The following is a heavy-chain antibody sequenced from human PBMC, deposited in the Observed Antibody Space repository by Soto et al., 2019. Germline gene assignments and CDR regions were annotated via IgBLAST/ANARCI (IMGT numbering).Heavy chain of an antibody. J-gene: IGHJ3*02. V-gene: IGHV4-39*01. CDR2: IYYSGST. CDR1: GGSISSSSYY. D-gene: IGHD3-22*01. Sequence: QLQLQESGPGLVKPSETLSLTCTVSGGSISSSSYYWGWIHQPPGKGLEWIGSIYYSGSTYYNPSLKSRVTISVDTSKNQFSLKLSSVTAADTAVYYCASPKNYYDSSVLAFDIWGQGTMVTVSS. CDR3: ASPKNYYDSSVLAFDI.